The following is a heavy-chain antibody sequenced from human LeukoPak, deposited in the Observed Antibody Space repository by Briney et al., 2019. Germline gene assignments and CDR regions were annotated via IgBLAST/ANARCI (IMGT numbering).Heavy chain of an antibody. CDR3: TRDPYYFDSSGYYHHAFDI. CDR1: GFTFRDYA. D-gene: IGHD3-22*01. V-gene: IGHV3-49*04. J-gene: IGHJ3*02. CDR2: IRSKVYGGTT. Sequence: GGSLRLSCTGFGFTFRDYAMSWVRQAPGKGLECIGFIRSKVYGGTTEYAASVKGRFTISRDDSKSIAYLQMNSLKTEDTAVYYCTRDPYYFDSSGYYHHAFDIWGQGTMVAVSS.